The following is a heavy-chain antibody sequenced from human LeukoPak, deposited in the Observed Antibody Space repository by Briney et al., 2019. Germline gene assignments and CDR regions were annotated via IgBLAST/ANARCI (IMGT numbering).Heavy chain of an antibody. D-gene: IGHD2/OR15-2a*01. Sequence: PSETLSLTCTVSGGSISSGSYYWSWIRQPAGKGLEWIGRIYTSGSTNYNPSLKSRVTISVDTSKNQFSLKLSSVTAADTAVYYCARALNVDLFAREYVDVWGQGTTVTVAS. CDR1: GGSISSGSYY. V-gene: IGHV4-61*02. CDR2: IYTSGST. CDR3: ARALNVDLFAREYVDV. J-gene: IGHJ6*02.